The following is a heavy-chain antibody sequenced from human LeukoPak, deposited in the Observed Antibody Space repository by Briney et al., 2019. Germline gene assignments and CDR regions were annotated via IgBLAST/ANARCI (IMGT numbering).Heavy chain of an antibody. CDR3: AXXXXSEWLVKYWYFDL. CDR2: IYYSGST. V-gene: IGHV4-59*02. CDR1: GGSVSSYY. D-gene: IGHD6-19*01. Sequence: SETLSLTCTVSGGSVSSYYWSWIRQPPGKGLEWIGYIYYSGSTNYNPSLKSRVTISVDTSKNQFSLKLSSVTAADTAVYYCAXXXXSEWLVKYWYFDLWGRGTLVTVSS. J-gene: IGHJ2*01.